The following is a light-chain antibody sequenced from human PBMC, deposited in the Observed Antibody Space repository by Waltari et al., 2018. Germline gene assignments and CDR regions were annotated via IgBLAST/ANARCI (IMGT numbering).Light chain of an antibody. Sequence: EITLTQSPGTLSLSPGQRATLSCRASQGVSSNSLAWYQHIPRQAPRLLIYGASTRAPGIPERFSGRESGTDFTLTISRLEPEDFAVYYCHYYGASPLFAFGPGTKEDV. CDR3: HYYGASPLFA. V-gene: IGKV3-20*01. J-gene: IGKJ3*01. CDR1: QGVSSNS. CDR2: GAS.